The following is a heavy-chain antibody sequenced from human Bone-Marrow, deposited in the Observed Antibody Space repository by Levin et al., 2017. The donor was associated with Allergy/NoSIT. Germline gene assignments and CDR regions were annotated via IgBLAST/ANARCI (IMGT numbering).Heavy chain of an antibody. CDR2: ISGSNGMT. CDR3: AKDRTVVTLTSFDY. V-gene: IGHV3-23*01. D-gene: IGHD4-23*01. J-gene: IGHJ4*02. CDR1: GFTFSNRA. Sequence: GGSLRLSCAASGFTFSNRAMSWVRQAPGKGLEWVSGISGSNGMTYYADSVRGRFTISRDNSKNTLYLQMNSLRAEDTAVYYCAKDRTVVTLTSFDYWGQGTLVHVAS.